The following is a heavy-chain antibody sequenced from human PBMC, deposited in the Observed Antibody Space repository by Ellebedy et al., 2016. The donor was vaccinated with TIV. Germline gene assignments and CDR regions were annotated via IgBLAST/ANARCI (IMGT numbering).Heavy chain of an antibody. D-gene: IGHD3-10*01. J-gene: IGHJ4*02. Sequence: ASVKVSCKASGYTFTSYGISWVRQAPGQGLEWMGWISPYNGETQLAQKFQGRLTMATDTSTRTAYLELRSLRSADTAVYYCARDLQLWSRGCDHWGQGTLVTVSS. V-gene: IGHV1-18*04. CDR2: ISPYNGET. CDR3: ARDLQLWSRGCDH. CDR1: GYTFTSYG.